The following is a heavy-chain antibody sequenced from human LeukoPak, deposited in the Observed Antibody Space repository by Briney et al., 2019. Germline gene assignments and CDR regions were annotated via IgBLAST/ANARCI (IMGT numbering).Heavy chain of an antibody. V-gene: IGHV3-7*01. CDR3: ASDSIDAFDI. CDR1: GFTFSWYW. Sequence: GGSLRLSCAASGFTFSWYWMSWVRQAPGKGLEWVANIKQDGSAKYYADSVKGRFTISRDNAKNSLYLQMNSLRAEDTAVYYCASDSIDAFDIWGQGTMVTVSS. D-gene: IGHD3-9*01. CDR2: IKQDGSAK. J-gene: IGHJ3*02.